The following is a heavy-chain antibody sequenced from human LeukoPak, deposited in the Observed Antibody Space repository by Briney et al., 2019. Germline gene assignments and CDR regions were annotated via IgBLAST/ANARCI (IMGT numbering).Heavy chain of an antibody. V-gene: IGHV1-46*01. D-gene: IGHD4-17*01. CDR1: GNTFTSYY. Sequence: ASVKVSCKASGNTFTSYYMHWVRQAPGQGLEWMGKINPSGGSTSYPQKFQGRVAMTRDTTTSTVYMEVSSLRSEDTAVYYCARALSTVNPYYFDYWGQGTPVTVSS. CDR2: INPSGGST. CDR3: ARALSTVNPYYFDY. J-gene: IGHJ4*02.